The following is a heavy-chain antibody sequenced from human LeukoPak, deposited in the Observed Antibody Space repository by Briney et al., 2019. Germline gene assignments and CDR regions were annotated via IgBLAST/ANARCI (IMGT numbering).Heavy chain of an antibody. D-gene: IGHD3-3*01. Sequence: ASVKVSCKASGYTFTGYHMHWERQAPGQGLEWMGWINPNNGGTNYAQKFQGRVTMTRDTSITTAYMDLSRLTSDDTAVYYCARDWSGALDYWGQGTLVTVSS. V-gene: IGHV1-2*02. CDR1: GYTFTGYH. CDR2: INPNNGGT. J-gene: IGHJ4*02. CDR3: ARDWSGALDY.